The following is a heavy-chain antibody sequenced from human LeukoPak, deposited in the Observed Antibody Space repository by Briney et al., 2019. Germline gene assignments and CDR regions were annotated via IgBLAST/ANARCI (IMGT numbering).Heavy chain of an antibody. V-gene: IGHV4-59*01. CDR3: ARVRRDGYNSPDY. Sequence: SETLSLTCTVSGGSITSYYWSWIRQPPGKGLECIGYIYYSGTTYHNPSLKSRVTISVDTSKNQFSLKLSSVTAADTAVYYCARVRRDGYNSPDYWGQGTLVTVSP. CDR2: IYYSGTT. CDR1: GGSITSYY. J-gene: IGHJ4*02. D-gene: IGHD5-24*01.